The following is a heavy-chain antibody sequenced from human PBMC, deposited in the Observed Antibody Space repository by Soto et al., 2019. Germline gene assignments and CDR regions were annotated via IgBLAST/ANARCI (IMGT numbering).Heavy chain of an antibody. CDR3: ARGRADCSGGSCYPHYYYYMDV. D-gene: IGHD2-15*01. J-gene: IGHJ6*03. CDR2: INHSGST. Sequence: PSETLSLTCAVYGGSFSGYYWSWIRQPPGKGLEWIGEINHSGSTNYNPSLKSRVTISVDMSKNQFSLKLSSVTAADTAVYYCARGRADCSGGSCYPHYYYYMDVWGKGTTVTVSS. V-gene: IGHV4-34*01. CDR1: GGSFSGYY.